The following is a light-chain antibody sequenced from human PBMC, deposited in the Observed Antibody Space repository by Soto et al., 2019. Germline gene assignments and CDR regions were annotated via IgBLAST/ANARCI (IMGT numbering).Light chain of an antibody. CDR1: QGISSY. CDR3: QQYYSYPRT. V-gene: IGKV1-8*01. CDR2: AAS. J-gene: IGKJ1*01. Sequence: AIPRTQSPSSLSASTRDRVTITCRASQGISSYLAWYQQKPGKAPKLLIYAASTLQSGVPSRFSGSGSGTDFTLTISCLQSEDFATYYCQQYYSYPRTFGQGTKVDIK.